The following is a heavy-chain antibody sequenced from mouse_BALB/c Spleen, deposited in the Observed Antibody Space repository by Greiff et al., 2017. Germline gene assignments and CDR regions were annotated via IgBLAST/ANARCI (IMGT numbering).Heavy chain of an antibody. CDR3: ARHYYGSSYDGGYWYFDV. D-gene: IGHD1-1*01. J-gene: IGHJ1*01. CDR1: GFTFSSYG. Sequence: EVQVVESGGDLVKPGGSLKLSCAASGFTFSSYGMSWVRQTPDKRLEWVATISSGGSYTYYPDSVKGRFTISRDNTKNTLYLQMSSLKSEDTAMYYCARHYYGSSYDGGYWYFDVWGEGTTVTVSS. CDR2: ISSGGSYT. V-gene: IGHV5-6*01.